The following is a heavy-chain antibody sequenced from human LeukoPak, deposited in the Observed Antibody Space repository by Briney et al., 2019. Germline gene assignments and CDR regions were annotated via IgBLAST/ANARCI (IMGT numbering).Heavy chain of an antibody. CDR1: VGTLSSYT. Sequence: SSVKVSCKASVGTLSSYTISWVRQAPGQGLEWVGRIIPLLGIANYAQKFQGRVTITADKSTSTAYMELSSLRSEDTAVYDCARDDYCSSTSCYSREGNWFDPWGQGTLVTVSS. V-gene: IGHV1-69*04. CDR2: IIPLLGIA. J-gene: IGHJ5*02. D-gene: IGHD2-2*02. CDR3: ARDDYCSSTSCYSREGNWFDP.